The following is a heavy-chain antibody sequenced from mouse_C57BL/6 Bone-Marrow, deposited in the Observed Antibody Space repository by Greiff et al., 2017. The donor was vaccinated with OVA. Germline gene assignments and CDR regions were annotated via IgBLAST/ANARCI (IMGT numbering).Heavy chain of an antibody. J-gene: IGHJ1*03. Sequence: DVMLVESGGGLVKPGGSLKLSCAASGFTFSSYAMSWVRQTPEKRLEWVATISDGGSYTYYPDNVKGRFTISRDNAKNNLYLQMSHLKSEDTAMYYCARPPYYYGSYWYFDVWGTGTTVTVSS. D-gene: IGHD1-1*01. CDR2: ISDGGSYT. V-gene: IGHV5-4*03. CDR1: GFTFSSYA. CDR3: ARPPYYYGSYWYFDV.